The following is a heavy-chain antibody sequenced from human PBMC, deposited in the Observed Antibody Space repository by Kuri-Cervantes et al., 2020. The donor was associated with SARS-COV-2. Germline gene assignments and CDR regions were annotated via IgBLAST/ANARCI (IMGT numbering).Heavy chain of an antibody. CDR3: ANLVGDVVVPAAKETRYYGMDV. Sequence: GESLKISCAASGFTFSSYGMHWVRQAPGKGLEWVAVISHDGSNKYYADSVKGRFTISRDNSKNTLYLQMNSLRAEDTAVYYCANLVGDVVVPAAKETRYYGMDVWGQGTTVTVSS. CDR1: GFTFSSYG. CDR2: ISHDGSNK. V-gene: IGHV3-30*18. J-gene: IGHJ6*02. D-gene: IGHD2-2*01.